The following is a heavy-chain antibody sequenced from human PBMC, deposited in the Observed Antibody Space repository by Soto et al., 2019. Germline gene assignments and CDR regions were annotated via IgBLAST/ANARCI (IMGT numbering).Heavy chain of an antibody. CDR2: IGDSGGTV. J-gene: IGHJ6*02. CDR1: GFSFRSYE. CDR3: ARDLLHYDFWSGYSAYFYFGMDV. V-gene: IGHV3-48*03. Sequence: GGTLRLSCPASGFSFRSYELNVLRQAPWQGRAWVSYIGDSGGTVYYEASEKGRFSVSRDNAQNSVYLQMNSLRTEDTAVYYCARDLLHYDFWSGYSAYFYFGMDVWGPGTTVTVSS. D-gene: IGHD3-3*01.